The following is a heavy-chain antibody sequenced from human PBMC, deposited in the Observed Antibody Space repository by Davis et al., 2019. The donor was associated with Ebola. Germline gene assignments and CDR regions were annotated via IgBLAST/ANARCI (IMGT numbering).Heavy chain of an antibody. CDR2: IYYSGST. V-gene: IGHV4-30-4*02. Sequence: MPSETLSLTCTVSGGSISSGDYYWSWIRQPPGKGLEWIGYIYYSGSTYYNPSLKSRVTISVDTSKNQFSLKLSSVTAADTAVYYCARVKKGCTNGVCYPNWFDPWGQGTLVTVSS. CDR3: ARVKKGCTNGVCYPNWFDP. J-gene: IGHJ5*02. CDR1: GGSISSGDYY. D-gene: IGHD2-8*01.